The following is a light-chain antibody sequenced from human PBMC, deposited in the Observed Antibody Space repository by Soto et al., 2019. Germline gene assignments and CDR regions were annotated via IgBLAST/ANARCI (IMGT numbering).Light chain of an antibody. CDR1: QSVSSN. V-gene: IGKV3-15*01. J-gene: IGKJ3*01. CDR3: QKYNGAPFT. Sequence: EIVMTQSPATLSVSPGKRATLSCRASQSVSSNLAWYQQKPGQAPRLLIYGASTRATGIPARFSGSGSGTEFTLTISSLQSEDFATYYCQKYNGAPFTFGPGTKVDIK. CDR2: GAS.